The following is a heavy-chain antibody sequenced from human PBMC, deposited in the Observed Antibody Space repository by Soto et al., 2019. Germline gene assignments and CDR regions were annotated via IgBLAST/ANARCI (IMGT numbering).Heavy chain of an antibody. J-gene: IGHJ5*02. Sequence: QVQLVESGGGVVQPGRSLRLSCAASGFTFGSYAMHWVRQAPGKGLEWVAVISSDGTNKYHADSVVGRFTTSRDNSKNTLYLQMNSLTPDDTAVFDCAGGSWGQQLEHGGWFDPWGQGTLVTVCS. CDR1: GFTFGSYA. CDR3: AGGSWGQQLEHGGWFDP. V-gene: IGHV3-30-3*01. D-gene: IGHD6-13*01. CDR2: ISSDGTNK.